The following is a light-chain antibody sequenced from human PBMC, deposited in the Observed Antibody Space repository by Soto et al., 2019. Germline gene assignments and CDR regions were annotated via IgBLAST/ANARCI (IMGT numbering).Light chain of an antibody. V-gene: IGLV2-8*01. J-gene: IGLJ2*01. Sequence: QYAPTQPPSASGSPGQSVTFSCTGTSSDVGGYKYVSWYQQYPGKAPKLMIYEVYKRHSGVPDRFSGSKSGNTASLTVSVLQPEDAADYYCSAYAGSSTWVFGGGTKLTVL. CDR2: EVY. CDR1: SSDVGGYKY. CDR3: SAYAGSSTWV.